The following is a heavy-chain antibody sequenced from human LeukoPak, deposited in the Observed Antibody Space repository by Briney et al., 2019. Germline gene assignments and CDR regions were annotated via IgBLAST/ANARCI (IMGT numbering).Heavy chain of an antibody. CDR2: ISYDGDTE. V-gene: IGHV3-30*03. J-gene: IGHJ4*02. CDR1: GFTFSSYG. D-gene: IGHD6-19*01. Sequence: GGSLRLSCAASGFTFSSYGMHWVRQAPGKGLEWVAVISYDGDTEYYTDSVKGRFTISRDNSKNTLYLQMSSLRAEDTAVYYCARDYSSGWVDYWGQGTLATVSS. CDR3: ARDYSSGWVDY.